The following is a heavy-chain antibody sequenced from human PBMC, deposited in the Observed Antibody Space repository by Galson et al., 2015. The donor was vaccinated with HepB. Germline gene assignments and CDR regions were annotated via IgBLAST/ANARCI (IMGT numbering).Heavy chain of an antibody. V-gene: IGHV3-30*18. CDR2: ISYDGSNK. D-gene: IGHD3-10*01. Sequence: SLRLSCAASGFTFSSYGMHWVRQAPGKGLEWVAVISYDGSNKYYADSVKGRFTISRDNSKNTLYLQMNSLRAEDTAVYYCAKELYGSGSYYKYYFDYWGQGTLVTVSS. CDR1: GFTFSSYG. CDR3: AKELYGSGSYYKYYFDY. J-gene: IGHJ4*02.